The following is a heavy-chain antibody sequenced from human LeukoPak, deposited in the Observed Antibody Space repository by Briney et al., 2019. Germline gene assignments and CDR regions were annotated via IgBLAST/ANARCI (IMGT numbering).Heavy chain of an antibody. J-gene: IGHJ4*02. D-gene: IGHD3-22*01. CDR3: ARDRGYYDSSGYADY. V-gene: IGHV3-21*01. CDR1: GFTFSSYS. CDR2: ISSSSSYI. Sequence: GGSLRLSCAASGFTFSSYSMNWVRQAPGKGLEWGSSISSSSSYIYYAGSVKGRFTISRDNAKNSLYLQMNSLRAEDTAVYYCARDRGYYDSSGYADYWGQGTLVTVSS.